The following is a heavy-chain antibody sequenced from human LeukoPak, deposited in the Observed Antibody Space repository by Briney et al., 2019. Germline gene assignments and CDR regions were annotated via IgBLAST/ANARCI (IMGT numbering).Heavy chain of an antibody. J-gene: IGHJ4*02. CDR1: GYSFTNYA. D-gene: IGHD3-16*02. Sequence: ASVKVSCKSSGYSFTNYAMNWVRQAPGQGLEWMGWIHPSTGNPTYAQGFTVRFVFSLDTSVSTTYLQISSLKAEDTAVYFCARAFQSLGGLSLPDYWGQGTLLTVSS. CDR3: ARAFQSLGGLSLPDY. V-gene: IGHV7-4-1*02. CDR2: IHPSTGNP.